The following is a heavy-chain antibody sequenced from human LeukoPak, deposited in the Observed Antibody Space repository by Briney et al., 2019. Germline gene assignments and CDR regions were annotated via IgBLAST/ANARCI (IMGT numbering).Heavy chain of an antibody. CDR1: GYSFSTYW. J-gene: IGHJ5*02. CDR2: IYPGDSDT. V-gene: IGHV5-51*01. Sequence: GESLKISCKGSGYSFSTYWIGWVRQMPGRGPEWMGTIYPGDSDTRYSPAFQGQVTISADKSISTAYLQWRSLKASDSAMYYCARRGYSFEWFDPWGQGTPVTVSS. D-gene: IGHD5-18*01. CDR3: ARRGYSFEWFDP.